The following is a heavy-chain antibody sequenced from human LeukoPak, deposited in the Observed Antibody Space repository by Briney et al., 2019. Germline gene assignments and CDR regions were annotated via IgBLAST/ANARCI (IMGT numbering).Heavy chain of an antibody. Sequence: PGGSLRLSCAASGFTFSSYAMSWVRQAPGKGLEWVSAISGSGGSTYYADSVKGRFTISRDNSKNTLYLQMNSLRAEDTAVYYRAKNLGYCSGGSCYYGNYWGQGTLVTVSS. CDR3: AKNLGYCSGGSCYYGNY. J-gene: IGHJ4*02. CDR2: ISGSGGST. V-gene: IGHV3-23*01. D-gene: IGHD2-15*01. CDR1: GFTFSSYA.